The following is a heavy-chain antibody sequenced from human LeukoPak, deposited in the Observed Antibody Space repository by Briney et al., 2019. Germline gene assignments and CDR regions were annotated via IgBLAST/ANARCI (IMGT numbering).Heavy chain of an antibody. V-gene: IGHV4-34*01. CDR1: GVSFSGYY. CDR3: ARKSLNYGGNADAALDI. CDR2: INHSGST. D-gene: IGHD4-23*01. Sequence: SETLSLTCAVYGVSFSGYYWSWIRQPPGKGLEWIGEINHSGSTNYNPSLKSRVTISVDTCKNQFSLKLSTVTAADTAVYYCARKSLNYGGNADAALDIWGQGTMVTVSS. J-gene: IGHJ3*02.